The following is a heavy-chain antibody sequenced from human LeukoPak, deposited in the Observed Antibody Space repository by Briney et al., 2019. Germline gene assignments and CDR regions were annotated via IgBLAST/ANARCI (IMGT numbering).Heavy chain of an antibody. CDR3: ARDRAWNYFDY. CDR2: ISWNSGNI. D-gene: IGHD3-3*01. Sequence: GGSLRLSCVASGFTFGDYAMHWVRQAPGKGLEWVSGISWNSGNIGYADSVKGRFTISRDNAKNSLYLQMNSLRAEDTAVYYCARDRAWNYFDYWGQGTLVTVSS. CDR1: GFTFGDYA. V-gene: IGHV3-9*01. J-gene: IGHJ4*02.